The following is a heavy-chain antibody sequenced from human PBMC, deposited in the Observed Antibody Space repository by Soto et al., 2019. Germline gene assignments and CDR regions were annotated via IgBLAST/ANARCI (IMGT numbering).Heavy chain of an antibody. CDR2: ISYDGSNK. D-gene: IGHD6-13*01. V-gene: IGHV3-30-3*01. J-gene: IGHJ4*02. CDR1: GFTFSSYA. CDR3: ARYSSSWCDY. Sequence: QVQLVESGGGVVQPGRSLRLSCAASGFTFSSYAMHWVRQAPGKGLEWVAVISYDGSNKYYADSVKGRFTISRDNSKNTLYLQMNSLGAEDTAVYYWARYSSSWCDYWGQGTLVTVSS.